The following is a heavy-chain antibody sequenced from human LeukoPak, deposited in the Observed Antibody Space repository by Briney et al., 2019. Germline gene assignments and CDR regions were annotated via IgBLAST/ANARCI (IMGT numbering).Heavy chain of an antibody. CDR2: ISNDGSDI. Sequence: GGSLRLSCAASGFTFSYYWMHWVRQAPGKGLVWVSRISNDGSDIRHADSVKGRFTVSRDNAKNTVYLQMDSLRVEDTAVYYCARDLDEDYSGNTLDYWGRGTLVTVSS. J-gene: IGHJ4*02. CDR1: GFTFSYYW. D-gene: IGHD4-23*01. V-gene: IGHV3-74*01. CDR3: ARDLDEDYSGNTLDY.